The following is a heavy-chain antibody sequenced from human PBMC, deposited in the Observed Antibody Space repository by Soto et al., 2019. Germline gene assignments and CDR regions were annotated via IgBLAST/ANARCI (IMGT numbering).Heavy chain of an antibody. D-gene: IGHD2-15*01. Sequence: SDTLSLHCTVSGGSIRSYYCSSMRQPPRKALEWCGYIYYSGSTNYNPSLKSRATISVDTSKNQFSLKLSSVTAADTAVYYCASDNCSGGSCYSNWFDPCGQGTLVNVSS. CDR3: ASDNCSGGSCYSNWFDP. CDR2: IYYSGST. J-gene: IGHJ5*02. V-gene: IGHV4-59*01. CDR1: GGSIRSYY.